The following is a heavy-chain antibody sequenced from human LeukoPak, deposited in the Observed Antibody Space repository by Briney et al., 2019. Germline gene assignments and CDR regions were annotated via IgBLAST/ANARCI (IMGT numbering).Heavy chain of an antibody. V-gene: IGHV3-11*05. CDR1: GFTFSDYY. CDR2: ISSSSSYT. CDR3: ARGHYGMDV. Sequence: PGGSLRLSCAASGFTFSDYYMSWIRQAPGKGLEWVSYISSSSSYTNYGDSVKGRFTIYRDNAKNSLYLQMNSLRAEDTAVYYCARGHYGMDVWGQGTTVTVSS. J-gene: IGHJ6*02.